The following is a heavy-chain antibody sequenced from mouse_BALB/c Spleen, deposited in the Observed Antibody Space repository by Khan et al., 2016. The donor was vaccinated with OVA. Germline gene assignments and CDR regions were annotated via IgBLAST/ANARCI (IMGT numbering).Heavy chain of an antibody. CDR2: ISDLAYTI. CDR3: ARGGGTAPFAY. CDR1: GFTFSDYG. Sequence: EVQLVESGGGLVQPGGSRKLSCAASGFTFSDYGMAWVRQAPGKGPEWVAFISDLAYTIYYGDAVTGRFTISRENAKNPLYLEMSSRRSEDTAIYYCARGGGTAPFAYWGLGTLVTVSA. D-gene: IGHD1-2*01. V-gene: IGHV5-15*02. J-gene: IGHJ3*01.